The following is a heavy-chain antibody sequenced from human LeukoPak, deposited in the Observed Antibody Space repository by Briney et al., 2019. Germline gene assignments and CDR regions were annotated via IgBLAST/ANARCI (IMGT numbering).Heavy chain of an antibody. CDR2: INSDGRTT. V-gene: IGHV3-74*01. D-gene: IGHD3-22*01. CDR1: GFTFSNNW. J-gene: IGHJ4*02. CDR3: AMIKEG. Sequence: PGGSPRLSCAASGFTFSNNWMHWVRQAPGKGLVWVSRINSDGRTTTYADSVKGRFTISRDNAKNTLYLQMNSLRAEDTAVYYCAMIKEGWGQGTLVTVFS.